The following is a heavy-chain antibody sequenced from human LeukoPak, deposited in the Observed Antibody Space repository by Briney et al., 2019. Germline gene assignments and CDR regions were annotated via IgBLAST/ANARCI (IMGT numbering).Heavy chain of an antibody. CDR3: ARDRERIAARPDNLDY. V-gene: IGHV1-2*02. Sequence: ASVKVSCEASGYTFTGYYMHWVRQAPGQGLEWMGWINPNSGGTNYAQKFQGRVTMTRDTSISTAYMELSRLRSDDTAVYYCARDRERIAARPDNLDYWGQGTLVTVSS. CDR1: GYTFTGYY. CDR2: INPNSGGT. D-gene: IGHD6-6*01. J-gene: IGHJ4*02.